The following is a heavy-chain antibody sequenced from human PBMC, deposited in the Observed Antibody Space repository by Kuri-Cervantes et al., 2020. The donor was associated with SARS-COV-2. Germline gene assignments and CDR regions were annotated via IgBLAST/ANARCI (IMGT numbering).Heavy chain of an antibody. D-gene: IGHD4-17*01. CDR2: ISSSSSYI. CDR3: APNRLR. V-gene: IGHV3-21*01. J-gene: IGHJ4*02. CDR1: GFTFSSYS. Sequence: LSLTCAASGFTFSSYSMNWVRQAPGKGLEWVSSISSSSSYIYYADSVKGRFTISRDNSKNTLYLQMSRLRADDTAVYYCAPNRLRWGQGTLVTRLL.